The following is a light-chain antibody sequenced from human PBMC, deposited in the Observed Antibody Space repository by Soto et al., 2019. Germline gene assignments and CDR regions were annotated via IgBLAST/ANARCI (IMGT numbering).Light chain of an antibody. J-gene: IGKJ4*01. CDR2: VAS. V-gene: IGKV3-15*01. Sequence: EIVMTQSPATLSVSPGETATLSCSASQSVSSNLAWYQQKPGQTPKLLIYVASTRATGIPARFSGSGSGTEFTLTISSLQSEDFAVYYCQQYNVWPLTFGGGTKVEFK. CDR1: QSVSSN. CDR3: QQYNVWPLT.